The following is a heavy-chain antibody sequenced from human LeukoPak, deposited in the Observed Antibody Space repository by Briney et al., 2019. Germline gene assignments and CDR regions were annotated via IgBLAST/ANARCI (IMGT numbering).Heavy chain of an antibody. D-gene: IGHD2-2*01. CDR1: GYSISSGYY. Sequence: SETLSLTCAVSGYSISSGYYWGWIRQPPGKGLEWIGSIYHTGSIYYNPSLKSRVTISVDTSKNQFSLRLSSVTAADTAVSYCAGSTSRETFDYWGQGTLVTVSS. J-gene: IGHJ4*02. CDR2: IYHTGSI. CDR3: AGSTSRETFDY. V-gene: IGHV4-38-2*01.